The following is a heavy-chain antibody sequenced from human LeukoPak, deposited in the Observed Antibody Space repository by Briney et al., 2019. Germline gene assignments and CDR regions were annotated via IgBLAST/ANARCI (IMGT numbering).Heavy chain of an antibody. Sequence: GGSLRLSCAASGFTFSSYGMSWVRQAPGKGLEWVSAISGSGGSTYYADSVKGRFTISRDNAKNSLSLQMKSLRAEDTAVYYCARDKKTFQHWGQGTLVTVSS. CDR1: GFTFSSYG. V-gene: IGHV3-23*01. CDR2: ISGSGGST. J-gene: IGHJ1*01. CDR3: ARDKKTFQH.